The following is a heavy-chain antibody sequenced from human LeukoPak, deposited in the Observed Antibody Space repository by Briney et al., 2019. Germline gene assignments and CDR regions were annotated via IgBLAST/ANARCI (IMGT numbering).Heavy chain of an antibody. V-gene: IGHV3-11*06. CDR2: ISRSSTYT. CDR1: GFTFSDYY. J-gene: IGHJ4*02. Sequence: PGGSLRLSCAASGFTFSDYYMSWIRQGPGKGLECVSSISRSSTYTNYADSVKGRFTISRDNAKNSLYLQMNSLRAEDTAVYYCARAHEGYYFDYWGQGILVTVSS. CDR3: ARAHEGYYFDY.